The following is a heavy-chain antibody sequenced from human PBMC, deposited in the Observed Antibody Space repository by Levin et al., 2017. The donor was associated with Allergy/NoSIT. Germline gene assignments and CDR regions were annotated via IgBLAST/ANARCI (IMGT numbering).Heavy chain of an antibody. CDR1: GGSISSYY. CDR2: IYYSGST. Sequence: KSSETLSLTCTVSGGSISSYYWSWIRQPPGKGLEWIGYIYYSGSTNYNPSLKSRVTISVDTSKNQFSLKLSSVTAADTAVYYCARVRIGHRTVGNWFDPWGQGTLVTVSS. J-gene: IGHJ5*02. D-gene: IGHD3-16*01. CDR3: ARVRIGHRTVGNWFDP. V-gene: IGHV4-59*01.